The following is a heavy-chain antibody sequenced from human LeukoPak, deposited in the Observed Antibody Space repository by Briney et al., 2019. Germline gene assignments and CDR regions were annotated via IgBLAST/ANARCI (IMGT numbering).Heavy chain of an antibody. CDR3: ARGKEMYYDFWSGYEYGMDV. CDR1: GGSFSGYY. Sequence: SETLSLTCAVYGGSFSGYYWSWIRQPPGKGLEWIGYIYYSGSTNYNPSLKSRVTISVDTSKNQFSLKLSSVTAADTAVYYCARGKEMYYDFWSGYEYGMDVWGQGTTVTVSS. J-gene: IGHJ6*02. CDR2: IYYSGST. V-gene: IGHV4-59*01. D-gene: IGHD3-3*01.